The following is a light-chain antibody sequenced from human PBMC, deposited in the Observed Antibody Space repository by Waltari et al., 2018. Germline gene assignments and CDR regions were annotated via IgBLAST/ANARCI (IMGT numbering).Light chain of an antibody. J-gene: IGLJ3*02. Sequence: HWYQRKAGQAPVLVIHYDSDRPTGIPERFSGSTSGNTATLTISRVEAGDEADYFCQVWDYVQGVFGGGTKLTVL. CDR3: QVWDYVQGV. CDR2: YDS. V-gene: IGLV3-21*04.